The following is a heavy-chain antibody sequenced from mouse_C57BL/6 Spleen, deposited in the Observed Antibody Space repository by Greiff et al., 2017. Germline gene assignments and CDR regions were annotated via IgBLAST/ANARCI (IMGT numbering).Heavy chain of an antibody. Sequence: EVHLVESGEGLVKPGGSLKLSCAASGFTFSSSAMSWVRQTPEKRLEWVAYISSGGDYIYYADTVKGRFTISRDNARNTLYLQMSSLKSEDTAMYYCTRDYSYFDYWGQGTTLTVSS. D-gene: IGHD1-1*01. CDR1: GFTFSSSA. J-gene: IGHJ2*01. CDR2: ISSGGDYI. CDR3: TRDYSYFDY. V-gene: IGHV5-9-1*02.